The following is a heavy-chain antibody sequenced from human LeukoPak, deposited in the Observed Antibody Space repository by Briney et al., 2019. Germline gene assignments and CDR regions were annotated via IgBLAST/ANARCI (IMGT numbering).Heavy chain of an antibody. CDR2: ISGSGGST. J-gene: IGHJ4*02. V-gene: IGHV3-23*01. D-gene: IGHD4-17*01. CDR3: VLHDYGDYGTFDY. CDR1: GFTFSSYA. Sequence: PGGSLRLSCAASGFTFSSYAMSWVRQAPGKGLEWVSAISGSGGSTYYADSVKGRFTIPRDNSKNTMYLQMNSLRAEDTAVYYCVLHDYGDYGTFDYWGKGTLVTVSS.